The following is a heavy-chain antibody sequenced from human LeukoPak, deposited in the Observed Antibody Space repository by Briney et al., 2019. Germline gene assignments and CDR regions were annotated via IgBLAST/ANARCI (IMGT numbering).Heavy chain of an antibody. CDR1: GFTFSSYW. CDR2: INSDGSST. D-gene: IGHD4/OR15-4a*01. CDR3: GREPGDHGDHVEY. V-gene: IGHV3-74*01. Sequence: GGSLRLSCAASGFTFSSYWMHWVRQAPGKGLVWVSRINSDGSSTSYADSVKGRFTISRDNAKNTLYLQMNSLRAEDTAVYYCGREPGDHGDHVEYWGQGTLVTVSS. J-gene: IGHJ4*02.